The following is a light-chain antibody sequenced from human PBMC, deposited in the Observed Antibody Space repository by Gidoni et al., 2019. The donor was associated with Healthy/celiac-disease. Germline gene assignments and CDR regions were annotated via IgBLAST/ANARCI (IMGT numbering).Light chain of an antibody. CDR1: QSVSSN. CDR2: GAS. J-gene: IGKJ2*01. V-gene: IGKV3-15*01. Sequence: EIVMTQSPATLSVSPGERATLSCRASQSVSSNLAWYQQKPGQAPRLLIYGASTRATGIPARFSGSGSGTEFTRTISSLQSEDFAVYYCQQYKNWPMYTVGQXTKLEIK. CDR3: QQYKNWPMYT.